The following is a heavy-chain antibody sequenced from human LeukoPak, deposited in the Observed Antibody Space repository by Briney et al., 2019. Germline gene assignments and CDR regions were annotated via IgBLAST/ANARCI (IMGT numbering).Heavy chain of an antibody. V-gene: IGHV3-48*01. D-gene: IGHD3-22*01. CDR2: ITSSSSTI. CDR1: GFTFSSYS. Sequence: GGSLRLSCAASGFTFSSYSMNWVRQAPGKGLEWVSYITSSSSTINYADSVKGRFTISRDNARNSLYLQMNSLRAEDTAVYFCARHRASSRGGSGYSQGRFAYWGQGTLVTVSS. J-gene: IGHJ4*02. CDR3: ARHRASSRGGSGYSQGRFAY.